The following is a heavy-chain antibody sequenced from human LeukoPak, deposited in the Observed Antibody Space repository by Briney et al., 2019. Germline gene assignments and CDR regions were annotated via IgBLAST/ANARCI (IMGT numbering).Heavy chain of an antibody. D-gene: IGHD5-18*01. J-gene: IGHJ4*02. Sequence: GGSLRLSCAASGFTVSSNYMSWVRQAPGKGLEWVSILYSGGSTSYADSVRGRFTISRDNSKNTLYLQINSLRAEDTAVYYCAKATAPYYFDYWGQGTLVTVSS. V-gene: IGHV3-53*01. CDR1: GFTVSSNY. CDR3: AKATAPYYFDY. CDR2: LYSGGST.